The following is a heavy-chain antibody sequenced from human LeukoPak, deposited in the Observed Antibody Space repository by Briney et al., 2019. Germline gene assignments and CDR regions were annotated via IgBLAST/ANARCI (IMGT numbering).Heavy chain of an antibody. CDR3: ARDVNGAFTRSWFDP. V-gene: IGHV6-1*01. Sequence: SQTLSLTCAISGDSVSSNNAAWVWIRQSPSRGLERLGRTYYRSKWYHDYAVSVKSRISFNPDTSKNQFFLQLNSVTPEDTAVYYCARDVNGAFTRSWFDPWGQGTRVTVSS. CDR1: GDSVSSNNAA. D-gene: IGHD4-17*01. CDR2: TYYRSKWYH. J-gene: IGHJ5*02.